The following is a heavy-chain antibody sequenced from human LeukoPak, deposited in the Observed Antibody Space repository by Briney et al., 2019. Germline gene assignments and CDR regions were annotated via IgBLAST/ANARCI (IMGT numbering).Heavy chain of an antibody. Sequence: SETLSLTCAVYGGSFSGYYWGWIRQPPGKGLEWIGEINDSGSTNYNPSLRSRVTISVDTSMNQFSLKMRSVTAADTADYYCARGLWFGESRPYYYDYWGQGNLVTVST. CDR1: GGSFSGYY. CDR3: ARGLWFGESRPYYYDY. J-gene: IGHJ4*02. V-gene: IGHV4-34*01. CDR2: INDSGST. D-gene: IGHD3-10*01.